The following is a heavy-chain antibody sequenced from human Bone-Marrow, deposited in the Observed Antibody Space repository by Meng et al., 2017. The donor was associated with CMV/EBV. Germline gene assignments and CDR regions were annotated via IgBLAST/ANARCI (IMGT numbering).Heavy chain of an antibody. Sequence: GPGLWRPSQTPSPSSAVYRVSFSVYYCSWGRERPGKGRGWGGETNHSGSTNYTPSPKSRVTTSVYTSKNQFSPKLSSVTAADTAVYNCARGVDYYDSSGYYYWGQGTLVTVSS. CDR2: TNHSGST. CDR1: RVSFSVYY. V-gene: IGHV4-34*01. J-gene: IGHJ4*02. D-gene: IGHD3-22*01. CDR3: ARGVDYYDSSGYYY.